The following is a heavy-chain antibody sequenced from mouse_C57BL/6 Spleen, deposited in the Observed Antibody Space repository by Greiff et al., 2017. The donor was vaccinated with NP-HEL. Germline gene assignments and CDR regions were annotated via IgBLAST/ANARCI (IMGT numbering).Heavy chain of an antibody. CDR2: IYPGSGNT. CDR3: ARASYYYGVSHWYFDV. CDR1: GYTFTDYY. J-gene: IGHJ1*03. Sequence: QVQLQQSGPELVKPGASVKISCKASGYTFTDYYINWVKQRPGQGLEWIGWIYPGSGNTKYNEKFKGKATLTVDPSSSTAYMQLSSLISEDSAVYFCARASYYYGVSHWYFDVWGTGTTVTVSS. V-gene: IGHV1-84*01. D-gene: IGHD1-1*02.